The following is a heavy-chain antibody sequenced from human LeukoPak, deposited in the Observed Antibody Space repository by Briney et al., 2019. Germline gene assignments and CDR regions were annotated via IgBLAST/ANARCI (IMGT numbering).Heavy chain of an antibody. J-gene: IGHJ5*02. V-gene: IGHV4-4*02. CDR3: ARAKNYYGSGSYRNWFDP. D-gene: IGHD3-10*01. Sequence: SGTLSLTCAVSGGSISSSNWWSWVRQPPGKGLEGIGEIYHSGSTNYNPSLKSRVTISVDKSKNQFSLKLSSVTAADTAVYYCARAKNYYGSGSYRNWFDPWGQGTLVTVSS. CDR2: IYHSGST. CDR1: GGSISSSNW.